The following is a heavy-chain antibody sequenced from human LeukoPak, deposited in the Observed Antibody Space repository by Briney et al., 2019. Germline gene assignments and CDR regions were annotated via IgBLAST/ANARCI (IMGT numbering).Heavy chain of an antibody. D-gene: IGHD3-22*01. CDR3: ARGDSSSWPLDF. Sequence: ASVKVSCKASGYTFTGNNMHWVRQAPGQGLEWMGWISAYTGDTIYSQRFQGRVSMTTDTSTTTAYMELTSLKSDDTAVYYCARGDSSSWPLDFWGQGTLVAVSS. V-gene: IGHV1-18*01. J-gene: IGHJ4*02. CDR2: ISAYTGDT. CDR1: GYTFTGNN.